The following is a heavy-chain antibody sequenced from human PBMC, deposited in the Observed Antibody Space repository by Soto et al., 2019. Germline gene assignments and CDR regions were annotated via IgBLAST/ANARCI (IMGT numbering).Heavy chain of an antibody. CDR2: ISGSGGST. Sequence: PGGSLRLSCAASGFTFSSYAMSWVRQAPGKGLEWVSAISGSGGSTYYADSVKGRFTISRDNSKNTLYLQMNSLRAEDTAVYYCAKDVIKRFGVVTNRWFDPWGQGTLVTVSS. D-gene: IGHD3-3*01. CDR3: AKDVIKRFGVVTNRWFDP. V-gene: IGHV3-23*01. CDR1: GFTFSSYA. J-gene: IGHJ5*02.